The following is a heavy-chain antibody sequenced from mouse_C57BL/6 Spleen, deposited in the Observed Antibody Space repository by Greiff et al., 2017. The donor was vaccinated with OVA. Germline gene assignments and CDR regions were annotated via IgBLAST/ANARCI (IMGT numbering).Heavy chain of an antibody. J-gene: IGHJ4*01. V-gene: IGHV10-1*01. CDR3: VRHEDPYYAMDY. Sequence: EVMLVESGGGLVQPKGSLKLSCAASGFSFNTYAMNWVRQAPGKGLEWVARIRSKSNNYATYYADSVKDRFTISRDDSESMLYLQMNNLKTEDTAMYYCVRHEDPYYAMDYWGQGTSVTVSS. CDR2: IRSKSNNYAT. CDR1: GFSFNTYA.